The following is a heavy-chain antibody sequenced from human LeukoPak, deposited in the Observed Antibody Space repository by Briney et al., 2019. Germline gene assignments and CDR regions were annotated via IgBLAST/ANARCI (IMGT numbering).Heavy chain of an antibody. J-gene: IGHJ4*02. CDR2: LSAGGETA. D-gene: IGHD1/OR15-1a*01. Sequence: GGSLRLSCAASGFTFGSYGMNWVRQAPGKGLEWVSTLSAGGETAHYADSVKGRFTIYRDNPQNTLYLQMNSLRGDDTALYYCAFSPLGNNYGNAYWGQGTLVTVSS. V-gene: IGHV3-23*01. CDR1: GFTFGSYG. CDR3: AFSPLGNNYGNAY.